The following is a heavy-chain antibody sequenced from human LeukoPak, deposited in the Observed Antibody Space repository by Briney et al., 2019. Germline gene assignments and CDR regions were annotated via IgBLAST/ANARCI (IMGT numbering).Heavy chain of an antibody. Sequence: ASVKVSCKASGYTFTGYYMHWVRQAPGQGLEWMGWINPNSGGTNYAQKFQGRVTTTRDTSISTAYMELSRLRSDDTAVYYCARDRVAAAGKPYYGMDVWGQGTTVTVSS. CDR2: INPNSGGT. CDR3: ARDRVAAAGKPYYGMDV. D-gene: IGHD6-13*01. J-gene: IGHJ6*02. CDR1: GYTFTGYY. V-gene: IGHV1-2*02.